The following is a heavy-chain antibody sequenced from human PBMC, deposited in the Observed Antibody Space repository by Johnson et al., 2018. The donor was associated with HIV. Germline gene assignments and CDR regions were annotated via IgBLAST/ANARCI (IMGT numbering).Heavy chain of an antibody. CDR3: AKDTGAAGTRGYAFDI. CDR1: GFTFSSYG. Sequence: QVQLVESGGGVVQPGGSLRLSCAASGFTFSSYGMHWVRQAPGKGLEWVAFIRYDGSNKYYADSVKGRFTISRDNSKKTLYLQMNSLRAEDTALYYCAKDTGAAGTRGYAFDIWGQGTMVTVSS. V-gene: IGHV3-30*02. J-gene: IGHJ3*02. D-gene: IGHD6-13*01. CDR2: IRYDGSNK.